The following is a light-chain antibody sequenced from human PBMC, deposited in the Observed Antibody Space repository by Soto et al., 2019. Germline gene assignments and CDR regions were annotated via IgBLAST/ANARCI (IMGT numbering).Light chain of an antibody. J-gene: IGKJ1*01. Sequence: DIQMTQSPSTLSASVGDRVTITCRASQSISSWLAWYQQKPGKAPKLLIYDPSSLESGVPSRFSGSGSGTEFTLAISSLQLDDFATYYCQQYNSYWTFGQGTKVEIK. CDR2: DPS. V-gene: IGKV1-5*01. CDR1: QSISSW. CDR3: QQYNSYWT.